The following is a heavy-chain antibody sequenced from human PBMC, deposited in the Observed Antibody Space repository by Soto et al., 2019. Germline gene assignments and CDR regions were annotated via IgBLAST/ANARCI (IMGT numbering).Heavy chain of an antibody. CDR1: AFTFSSYA. CDR3: AKKYRGTYPFDY. V-gene: IGHV3-23*01. Sequence: PGGSLRLSCAASAFTFSSYAMAWVRQAPGKGLEWVSSIAGSGGDISYADSVKGRFTISRDNSKNTLYLQMDSLRAEETAIYYCAKKYRGTYPFDYWGQGTLVTVSS. D-gene: IGHD1-26*01. J-gene: IGHJ4*02. CDR2: IAGSGGDI.